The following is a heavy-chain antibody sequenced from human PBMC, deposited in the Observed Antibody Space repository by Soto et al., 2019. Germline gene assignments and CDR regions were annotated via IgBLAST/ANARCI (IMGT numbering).Heavy chain of an antibody. V-gene: IGHV1-69*13. CDR2: IIPIFGTA. Sequence: SVKVSCKASGGTFSSYAISWLRQAPGQGLEWMGGIIPIFGTANYAQKFQGRVTITADESTGTAYMELSSLRSEDTAVYYCARDSQADILTGYPFYYYGMDVWGQGTTVTVSS. CDR3: ARDSQADILTGYPFYYYGMDV. D-gene: IGHD3-9*01. CDR1: GGTFSSYA. J-gene: IGHJ6*02.